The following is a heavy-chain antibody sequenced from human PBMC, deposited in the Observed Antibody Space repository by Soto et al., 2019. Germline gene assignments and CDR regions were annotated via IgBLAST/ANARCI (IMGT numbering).Heavy chain of an antibody. J-gene: IGHJ5*02. Sequence: EVQLLESGGGLVQPGGSLRLSCAASGFTFSNYAMSWVRQAPGKGLECVSAISGIGGSTYYADSVKGRFTISRDNSKNTLDLQINSLRAEDTAVYYCAKDHLGYCSSTSCYMTALNWFDPWGQGTLGTVAS. CDR1: GFTFSNYA. V-gene: IGHV3-23*01. D-gene: IGHD2-2*02. CDR2: ISGIGGST. CDR3: AKDHLGYCSSTSCYMTALNWFDP.